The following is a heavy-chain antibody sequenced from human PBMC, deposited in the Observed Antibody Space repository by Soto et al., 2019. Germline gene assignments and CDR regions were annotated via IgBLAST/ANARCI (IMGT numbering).Heavy chain of an antibody. CDR1: GGSISSGGYS. CDR3: ARSYGDCFDY. D-gene: IGHD4-17*01. Sequence: SETLSLTCAVSGGSISSGGYSWSWIRQPPGKGLEWIGYIYHSGSTYYNPSLKSRITINPDTSKNQFSLKLNSVTAADTAGYYCARSYGDCFDYWGQGNMVTVSS. J-gene: IGHJ4*02. CDR2: IYHSGST. V-gene: IGHV4-30-2*05.